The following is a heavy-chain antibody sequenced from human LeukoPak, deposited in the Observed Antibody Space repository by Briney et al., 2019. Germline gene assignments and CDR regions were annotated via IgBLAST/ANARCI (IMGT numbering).Heavy chain of an antibody. Sequence: PSETLSLTCTVSGGSISSSSYYWGWIRQPPGKGLEWIGSIYYSGSTYYNPSLKSRVTISVDTSKNQFSLKLSSVTAADAAVYYCARLVTTYPSFFFDYWGQGTLVTVSS. CDR3: ARLVTTYPSFFFDY. CDR1: GGSISSSSYY. J-gene: IGHJ4*02. D-gene: IGHD4-17*01. V-gene: IGHV4-39*07. CDR2: IYYSGST.